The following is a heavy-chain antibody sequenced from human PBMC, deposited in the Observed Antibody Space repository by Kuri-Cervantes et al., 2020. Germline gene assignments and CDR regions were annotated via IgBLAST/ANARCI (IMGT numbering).Heavy chain of an antibody. J-gene: IGHJ6*02. CDR1: GFTFSSYG. D-gene: IGHD3-16*01. Sequence: GESLKISCAASGFTFSSYGMHWVRQAPGKGLEWVALISYDGSNKYYADSVKGRFTISRDNSKNTLYLQMNSLRAEDTAVYYCAMGDNYGMDVWGQGTTVTVSS. V-gene: IGHV3-30*03. CDR3: AMGDNYGMDV. CDR2: ISYDGSNK.